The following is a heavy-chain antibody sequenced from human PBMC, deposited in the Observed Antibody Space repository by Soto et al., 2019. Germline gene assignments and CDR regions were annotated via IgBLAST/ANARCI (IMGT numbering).Heavy chain of an antibody. J-gene: IGHJ6*02. D-gene: IGHD3-22*01. V-gene: IGHV5-51*01. CDR2: IYPGGSDT. CDR1: GYSFTSYW. CDR3: ARQLVSGYPLSYYGMDV. Sequence: LGESLKISCKGSGYSFTSYWIGWVRQMPWKGLEWMGIIYPGGSDTRYSPSFQGQVTISADKSISTAYLQWSSLKASDTAMYYCARQLVSGYPLSYYGMDVWGQGTTVTVSS.